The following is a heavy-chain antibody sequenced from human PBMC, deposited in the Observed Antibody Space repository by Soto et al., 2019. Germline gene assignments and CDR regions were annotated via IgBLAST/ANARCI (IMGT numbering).Heavy chain of an antibody. V-gene: IGHV1-69*06. CDR1: GGTFSSYA. CDR3: ARVGRDYYDSTDYFDY. CDR2: IIPIFGTA. J-gene: IGHJ4*02. Sequence: QVQLVQSGAEVKKPGSSVKVSCKASGGTFSSYAISWVRQAPGQGLEWMGGIIPIFGTANYAQKFQGRVTITADKSTSKAYMELSSLRSEDTAVYYCARVGRDYYDSTDYFDYWGQGTLVTVSS. D-gene: IGHD3-22*01.